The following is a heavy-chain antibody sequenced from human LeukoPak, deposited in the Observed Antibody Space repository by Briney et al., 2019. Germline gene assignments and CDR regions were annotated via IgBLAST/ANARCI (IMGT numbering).Heavy chain of an antibody. D-gene: IGHD2-2*01. V-gene: IGHV3-30-3*01. CDR1: GFTFSSYA. J-gene: IGHJ4*02. CDR3: ARDHGGYCSSTSCLPDY. Sequence: GGSLRLSCAASGFTFSSYAMHWVRQAPGKGLEWVAVISYDGSNKYYADSVKGRFTISRDNSKNTLYLQMNSLRAEDTAVYYCARDHGGYCSSTSCLPDYWGQGTLVTVSS. CDR2: ISYDGSNK.